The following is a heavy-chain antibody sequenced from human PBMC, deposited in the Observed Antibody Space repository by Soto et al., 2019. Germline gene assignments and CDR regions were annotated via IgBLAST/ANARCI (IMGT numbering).Heavy chain of an antibody. CDR3: AKSKLKVGATSAAFDI. V-gene: IGHV3-23*01. CDR2: VSGSGDST. CDR1: GFTFSSCA. J-gene: IGHJ3*02. D-gene: IGHD1-26*01. Sequence: GGSLRLSCAASGFTFSSCAMSWVRQAPGKGLEWVSTVSGSGDSTYYADSVKGRFTISRDNSKNTLYLQMNSLRAEDTALYYCAKSKLKVGATSAAFDIWGQGTMVTV.